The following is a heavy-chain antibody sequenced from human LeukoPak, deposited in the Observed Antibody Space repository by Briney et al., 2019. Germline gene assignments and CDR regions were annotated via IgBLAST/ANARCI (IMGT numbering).Heavy chain of an antibody. V-gene: IGHV3-53*01. CDR3: ASYRYCSGGSCYGDY. D-gene: IGHD2-15*01. CDR2: IYSGGST. J-gene: IGHJ4*02. CDR1: GFXFSSYA. Sequence: PGGSLRLSCAASGFXFSSYAISWVRQAPGKGLEWVSIIYSGGSTYYADSVKGRFTISRDNSKNTLYLQMNSLRAEDTAVYYCASYRYCSGGSCYGDYWGQGTLVTVSS.